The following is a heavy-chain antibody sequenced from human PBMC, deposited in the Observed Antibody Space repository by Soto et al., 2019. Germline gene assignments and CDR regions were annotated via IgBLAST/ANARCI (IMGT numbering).Heavy chain of an antibody. CDR1: GYTFNTYY. D-gene: IGHD2-21*02. CDR2: IHPSGGGT. Sequence: QVQLVQSGAEVRKPGASVKVSCRPSGYTFNTYYLHWLRQAPGQALEWMGVIHPSGGGTTYAQKLLGRVTVTRDTSTPKVFMELSSLRSDDTAVYSCARGVPIAVVTASFDNWGQGTLVPVS. V-gene: IGHV1-46*02. J-gene: IGHJ4*02. CDR3: ARGVPIAVVTASFDN.